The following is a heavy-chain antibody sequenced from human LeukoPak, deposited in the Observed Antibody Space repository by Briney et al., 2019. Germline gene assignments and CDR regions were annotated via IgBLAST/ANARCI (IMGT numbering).Heavy chain of an antibody. CDR3: ATTAAAGTRLAWFDP. V-gene: IGHV4-4*02. CDR1: GGSISSYNW. Sequence: SGTLSLTCVVSGGSISSYNWWSWVRQPPGKGLEWIGEIYHSGSTNYNPSLKSRVTISLDKSKNQFSLELSSVTAADTAVYYCATTAAAGTRLAWFDPWGQGTLVTVSS. D-gene: IGHD6-13*01. J-gene: IGHJ5*02. CDR2: IYHSGST.